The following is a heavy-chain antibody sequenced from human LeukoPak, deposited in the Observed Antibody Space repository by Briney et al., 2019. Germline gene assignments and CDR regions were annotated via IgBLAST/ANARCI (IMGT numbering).Heavy chain of an antibody. D-gene: IGHD6-6*01. Sequence: TSETLSLTCTVSGCSISNKYWSWIRQPPGKGLEWSGYIYYSGSSNYNPSLKSRRTILVETSKNQFSLKLSSVTAADTAVYFCERDWGVEARHGYMDVWGKGTTVTVSS. CDR2: IYYSGSS. V-gene: IGHV4-59*01. CDR3: ERDWGVEARHGYMDV. J-gene: IGHJ6*03. CDR1: GCSISNKY.